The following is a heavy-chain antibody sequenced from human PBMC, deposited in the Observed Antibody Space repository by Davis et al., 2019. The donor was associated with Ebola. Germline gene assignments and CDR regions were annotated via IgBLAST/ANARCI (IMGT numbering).Heavy chain of an antibody. CDR1: GYTFTSYG. Sequence: ASVKVSCKASGYTFTSYGISWVRQAPGQGLEWVGWISAYNGNTNYAQKFQGWVTMTRDTSISTAYMELSRLRSDDTAVYYCARDRFFYDSGDYYYYGMDVWGQGTTVTVSS. CDR3: ARDRFFYDSGDYYYYGMDV. V-gene: IGHV1-18*01. CDR2: ISAYNGNT. J-gene: IGHJ6*02. D-gene: IGHD5/OR15-5a*01.